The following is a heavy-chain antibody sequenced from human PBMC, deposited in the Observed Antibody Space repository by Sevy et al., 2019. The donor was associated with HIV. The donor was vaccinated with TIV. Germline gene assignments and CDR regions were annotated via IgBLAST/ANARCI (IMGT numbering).Heavy chain of an antibody. D-gene: IGHD6-6*01. CDR2: IIPIFGTA. V-gene: IGHV1-69*13. CDR3: ARVGRRKNPSRPEYYFDY. Sequence: ASVKVSCKASGGTFSSYAISWVRQAPGQGLEWMGGIIPIFGTANYAQKFQGRVTITADESTSTAYMELSSLGSEDTAVYYCARVGRRKNPSRPEYYFDYWGQGTLVTVSS. J-gene: IGHJ4*02. CDR1: GGTFSSYA.